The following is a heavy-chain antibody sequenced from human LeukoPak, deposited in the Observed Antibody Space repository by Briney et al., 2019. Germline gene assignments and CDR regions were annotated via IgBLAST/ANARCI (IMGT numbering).Heavy chain of an antibody. CDR1: GYTFTGYY. V-gene: IGHV1-2*02. J-gene: IGHJ2*01. CDR3: ARVIRWKGYFDL. Sequence: ASVKVSCKASGYTFTGYYMHWVRQAPGQGLEWMGWINPNSGGTNYAQKFHGRVTMTRDTFISTAYMELSRLRSDDTAVYYCARVIRWKGYFDLWGRGTLVTVSS. D-gene: IGHD4-23*01. CDR2: INPNSGGT.